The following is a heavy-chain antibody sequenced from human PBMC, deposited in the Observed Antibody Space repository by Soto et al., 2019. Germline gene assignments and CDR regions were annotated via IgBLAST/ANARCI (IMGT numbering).Heavy chain of an antibody. CDR1: VFTCNSYF. Sequence: WWSLRLSCSASVFTCNSYFMHWFRQAPGKGLVWVSRIDSDGSTTHYADSVKGRFTISRDNAKNTLYLQMNNLRAEDTAGYYCARDKSGPADYWGQGTLVTVSS. D-gene: IGHD5-12*01. CDR3: ARDKSGPADY. CDR2: IDSDGSTT. V-gene: IGHV3-74*01. J-gene: IGHJ4*02.